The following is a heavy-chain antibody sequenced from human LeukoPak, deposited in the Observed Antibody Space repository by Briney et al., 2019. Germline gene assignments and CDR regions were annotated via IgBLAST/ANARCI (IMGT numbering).Heavy chain of an antibody. V-gene: IGHV3-7*01. CDR2: IKLDGSEK. D-gene: IGHD3-22*01. CDR1: GFTFSNYW. CDR3: VSDLYRSDSL. Sequence: PGGSLRLSCVASGFTFSNYWLSWVRQAPGKGLEWVANIKLDGSEKYYVDSVKGRFTISRDNAKNSLYLQMNSLRAEDTAVYYCVSDLYRSDSLWGQGTMVTVSS. J-gene: IGHJ3*01.